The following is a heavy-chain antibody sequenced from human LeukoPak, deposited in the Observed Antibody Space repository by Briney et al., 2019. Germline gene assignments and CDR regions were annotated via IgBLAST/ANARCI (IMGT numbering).Heavy chain of an antibody. CDR1: GGSISSSSYY. Sequence: PSETLSLTCTVSGGSISSSSYYWGWIRQPPGKGLEWIGSIYYSGSTYYNPSLKSRVTISVDTSKNQFSLKLSSVTAADTAVYYCARGVVVAATGSGYYYGMDVWGQGTTVTVSS. D-gene: IGHD2-15*01. V-gene: IGHV4-39*07. CDR2: IYYSGST. J-gene: IGHJ6*02. CDR3: ARGVVVAATGSGYYYGMDV.